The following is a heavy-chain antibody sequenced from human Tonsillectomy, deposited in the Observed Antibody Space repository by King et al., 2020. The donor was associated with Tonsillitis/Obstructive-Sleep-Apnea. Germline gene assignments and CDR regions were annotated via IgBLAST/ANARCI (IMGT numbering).Heavy chain of an antibody. D-gene: IGHD3-16*02. Sequence: QLVQSGAEIKKPGSSVKVSCKVSGVTFRKSGINWVRQAPGQGLEWMGGIIPMFGSAKYAQRFQGRVTITADESTSTAYMELSSPTAEDTAVYFCALGLVSSLSGDYWGQGTLVTVSS. V-gene: IGHV1-69*01. CDR3: ALGLVSSLSGDY. CDR1: GVTFRKSG. J-gene: IGHJ4*02. CDR2: IIPMFGSA.